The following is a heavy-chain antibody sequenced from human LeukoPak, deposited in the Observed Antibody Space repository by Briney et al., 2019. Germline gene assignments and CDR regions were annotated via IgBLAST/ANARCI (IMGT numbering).Heavy chain of an antibody. CDR1: GGSFSGYY. Sequence: SETLSLTCAVYGGSFSGYYGSWIRQPPGKGLEWMGEINHSGSTNYNPSLKSRVTISVDTSKNQFSLKLSSVTAADTAVYYCARGGITMVRGVVDYWGQGTLVTVSS. CDR3: ARGGITMVRGVVDY. D-gene: IGHD3-10*01. J-gene: IGHJ4*02. CDR2: INHSGST. V-gene: IGHV4-34*01.